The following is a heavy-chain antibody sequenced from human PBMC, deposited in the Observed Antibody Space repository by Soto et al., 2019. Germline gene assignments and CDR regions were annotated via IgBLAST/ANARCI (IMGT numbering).Heavy chain of an antibody. D-gene: IGHD4-4*01. J-gene: IGHJ6*02. CDR1: GYTFTSCY. CDR2: INPSGGST. Sequence: ASVKVSCKASGYTFTSCYMHWVRQAPGQGLEWMGIINPSGGSTSYAQKFQGRVTMTRDTSTSTVYMELSSLRSEDTAVYYCAREDYSNYYYYYGMDVWGQGTTVTVSS. CDR3: AREDYSNYYYYYGMDV. V-gene: IGHV1-46*01.